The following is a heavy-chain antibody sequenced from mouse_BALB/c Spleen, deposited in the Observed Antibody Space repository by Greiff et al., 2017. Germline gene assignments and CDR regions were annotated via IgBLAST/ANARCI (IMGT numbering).Heavy chain of an antibody. D-gene: IGHD1-1*01. V-gene: IGHV5-9-4*01. J-gene: IGHJ2*01. Sequence: DVHLVESGGGLVKPGGSLKLSCAASGFTFSSYAMSWVRQSPEKRLEWVAEISSGGSYTYYPDTVTGRFTISRDNAKNTLYLEMSSLRSEDTAMYYCAREPLYGSRHYFDYWGQGTTLTVSS. CDR3: AREPLYGSRHYFDY. CDR1: GFTFSSYA. CDR2: ISSGGSYT.